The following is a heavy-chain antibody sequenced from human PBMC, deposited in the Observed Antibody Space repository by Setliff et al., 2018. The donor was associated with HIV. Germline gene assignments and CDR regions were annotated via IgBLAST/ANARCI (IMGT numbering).Heavy chain of an antibody. CDR2: INHSGST. J-gene: IGHJ4*02. V-gene: IGHV4-34*01. CDR3: ARGRRITMIRGIIPFTY. CDR1: GGSFSGYY. Sequence: LSLTCGVYGGSFSGYYWSWIRQPPGKGLEWIGEINHSGSTNQNPSLKSRVTISVDTSKNQFSLKLSSVTAADTAVYYCARGRRITMIRGIIPFTYWGQGTLVTVSS. D-gene: IGHD3-10*01.